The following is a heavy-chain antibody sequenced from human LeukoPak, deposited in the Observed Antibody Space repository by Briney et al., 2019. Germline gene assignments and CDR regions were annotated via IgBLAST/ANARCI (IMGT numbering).Heavy chain of an antibody. D-gene: IGHD3-10*01. CDR2: SYYSGST. CDR1: GGSIRSSNYY. CDR3: ATLSYYYGAGSYSTLDY. Sequence: SETLSLTCTVSGGSIRSSNYYWGWIRQPPGKGLEWIGSSYYSGSTYYNPSLKSRVTISVDTSKNQFSLKLNSVTAADTAVYYCATLSYYYGAGSYSTLDYWGQGTLVTVSS. V-gene: IGHV4-39*01. J-gene: IGHJ4*02.